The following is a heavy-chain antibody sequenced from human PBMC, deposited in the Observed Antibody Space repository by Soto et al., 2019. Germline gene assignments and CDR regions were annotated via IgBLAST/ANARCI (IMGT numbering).Heavy chain of an antibody. Sequence: GGSLRLSCAASGFTFSSYSMNWVRQAPGKGLEWVPSISSSSSYIYYADSVKGRFTISRDNAKNSLYLQMNSLRAEDTAVYYCARDSIVVPAAIARNWFDPWGQGTLVTVSS. CDR3: ARDSIVVPAAIARNWFDP. CDR2: ISSSSSYI. CDR1: GFTFSSYS. J-gene: IGHJ5*02. D-gene: IGHD2-2*01. V-gene: IGHV3-21*01.